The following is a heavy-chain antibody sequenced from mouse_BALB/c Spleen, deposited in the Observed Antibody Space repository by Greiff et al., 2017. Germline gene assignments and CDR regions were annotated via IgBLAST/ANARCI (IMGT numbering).Heavy chain of an antibody. CDR3: ASVYGNYFYAMDY. J-gene: IGHJ4*01. Sequence: EVQGVESGGGLVQPGGSLRLSCATSGFTFTDYYMSWVRQPPGKALEWLGFIRNKANGYTTEYSASVKGRFTISRDNSQSILYLQMNTLRAEDSATYYCASVYGNYFYAMDYWGQGTSVTVSS. D-gene: IGHD2-10*02. CDR2: IRNKANGYTT. V-gene: IGHV7-3*02. CDR1: GFTFTDYY.